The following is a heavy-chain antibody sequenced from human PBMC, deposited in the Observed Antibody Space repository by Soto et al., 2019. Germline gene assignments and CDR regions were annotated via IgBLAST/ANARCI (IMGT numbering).Heavy chain of an antibody. CDR3: ARAFTGYTYGYFY. V-gene: IGHV3-48*02. J-gene: IGHJ4*02. D-gene: IGHD5-18*01. CDR1: GFTFNSYN. Sequence: GGSLRLSCVASGFTFNSYNMNWVRQAPGKGLEWVSYISGSSSTIYYADSVKGRFTISRDNAQNSLYLQMNSLRDEDTAVYYCARAFTGYTYGYFYWGQGTLVTISS. CDR2: ISGSSSTI.